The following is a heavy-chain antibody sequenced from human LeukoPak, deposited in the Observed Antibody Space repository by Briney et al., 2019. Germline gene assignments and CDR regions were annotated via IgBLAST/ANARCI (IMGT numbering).Heavy chain of an antibody. V-gene: IGHV4-39*01. CDR3: ASPPIDYYYGMDV. Sequence: LGTPSLTCTVSGGSLSSSSYYWGWIRPPPREGLGWIGSIYYSGSTYYNPSLKSRVTISVDTSKNQFSLKLSSVTAADTAVYYCASPPIDYYYGMDVWGQGTTVTVSS. CDR2: IYYSGST. CDR1: GGSLSSSSYY. J-gene: IGHJ6*02.